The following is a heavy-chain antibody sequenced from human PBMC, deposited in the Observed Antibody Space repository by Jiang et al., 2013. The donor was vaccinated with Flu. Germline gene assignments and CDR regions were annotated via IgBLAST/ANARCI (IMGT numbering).Heavy chain of an antibody. Sequence: GSGLVKPSETLSLTCTVSGGSISSYYWSWIRQPPGKGLEWIGYIYYSGSTNYNPSLKSRVTISVDTSKNQFSLKLSSVTAADTAVYYCARLRFPTSHWYFRSLGPWHPGHCLL. CDR1: GGSISSYY. D-gene: IGHD3-10*01. J-gene: IGHJ2*01. CDR3: ARLRFPTSHWYFRS. V-gene: IGHV4-59*08. CDR2: IYYSGST.